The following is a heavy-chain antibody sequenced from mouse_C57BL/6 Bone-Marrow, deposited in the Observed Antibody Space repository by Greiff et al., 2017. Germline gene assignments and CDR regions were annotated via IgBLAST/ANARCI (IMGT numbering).Heavy chain of an antibody. V-gene: IGHV1-9*01. D-gene: IGHD1-1*01. CDR3: AREKAYYDGSSSPYYAMDY. J-gene: IGHJ4*01. Sequence: VQLQQSGAELMKPGASVKLSCKATGYTFTGYWIEWVKQRPGHGLEWIGEILPGSGSTNYNEKFKGKATFTADTSSNTAYMQLSSLTTEDSAIYYCAREKAYYDGSSSPYYAMDYWGQGASVTV. CDR1: GYTFTGYW. CDR2: ILPGSGST.